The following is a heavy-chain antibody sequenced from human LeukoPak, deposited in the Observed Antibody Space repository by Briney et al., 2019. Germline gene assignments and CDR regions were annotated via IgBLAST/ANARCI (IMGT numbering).Heavy chain of an antibody. CDR1: GGSVSSGSYY. CDR3: ARGGSYYYDSSGYYS. J-gene: IGHJ4*02. Sequence: SETLSLTCTVSGGSVSSGSYYWSWIRQPPGKGLEWIGYIYYSGSTNYNPSLKSRVTISVDTSKNQFSLKLSSVAAADTAVYYCARGGSYYYDSSGYYSWGQGTLVTVSS. CDR2: IYYSGST. D-gene: IGHD3-22*01. V-gene: IGHV4-61*01.